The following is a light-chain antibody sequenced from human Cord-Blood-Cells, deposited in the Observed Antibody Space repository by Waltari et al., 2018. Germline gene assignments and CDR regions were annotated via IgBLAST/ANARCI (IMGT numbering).Light chain of an antibody. CDR3: SSYTSSSNVV. J-gene: IGLJ2*01. Sequence: QSALTQPASVSGSPGQSITLSCPGTSSNVGGYNYVSWYKQHPGKAPKLMIYDVSNRPSGVSNRFSGSKSGNTASLTISGLQAEDEADYYCSSYTSSSNVVFGGGTKLTVL. CDR2: DVS. V-gene: IGLV2-14*01. CDR1: SSNVGGYNY.